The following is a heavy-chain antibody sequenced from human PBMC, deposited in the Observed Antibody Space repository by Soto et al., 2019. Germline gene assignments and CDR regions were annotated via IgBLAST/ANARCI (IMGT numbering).Heavy chain of an antibody. J-gene: IGHJ6*02. V-gene: IGHV3-23*01. D-gene: IGHD3-22*01. CDR3: AKEGKWLLQQDYYHGMNV. CDR1: GFTFSSYA. Sequence: EVQLLESGGGLVQPGGSLRLSCAASGFTFSSYAMSWVRQAPGKGLEWVSAISGSGGSTYYADSVKGRFTISRDNSKNTLYLQMNSLRAEDTAVYYCAKEGKWLLQQDYYHGMNVLGLGTTVTVSS. CDR2: ISGSGGST.